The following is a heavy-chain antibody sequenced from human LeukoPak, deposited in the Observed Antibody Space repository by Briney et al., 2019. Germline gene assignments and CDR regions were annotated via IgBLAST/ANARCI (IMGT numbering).Heavy chain of an antibody. V-gene: IGHV1-2*02. J-gene: IGHJ4*02. D-gene: IGHD3-9*01. Sequence: ASVKVSCKASGYTFTGYYMHWVRQAPGQGLEWMEWINPNSGGTNYAQKFQGRVTMTRDTSISTAYMELSRLRSDDTAVYYCARDLEPIFSTAYYFDYWGQGTLVTVSS. CDR3: ARDLEPIFSTAYYFDY. CDR2: INPNSGGT. CDR1: GYTFTGYY.